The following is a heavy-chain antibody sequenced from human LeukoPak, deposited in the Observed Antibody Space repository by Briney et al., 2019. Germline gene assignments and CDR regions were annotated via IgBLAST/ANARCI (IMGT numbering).Heavy chain of an antibody. CDR3: ASSFYSNYLYYYYYMTS. J-gene: IGHJ6*03. CDR2: IYYSGST. D-gene: IGHD4-11*01. V-gene: IGHV4-59*01. Sequence: PSETLSLTCTVSGGSISSYYWSWIRQPPGKGLEWIGYIYYSGSTNYNPSLKSRVTISVDTSKNQFSLKLSSVTAADTAVYYCASSFYSNYLYYYYYMTSGAKGPRSPSP. CDR1: GGSISSYY.